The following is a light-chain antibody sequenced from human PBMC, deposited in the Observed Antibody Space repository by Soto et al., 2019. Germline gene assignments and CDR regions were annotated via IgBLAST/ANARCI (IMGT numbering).Light chain of an antibody. V-gene: IGLV2-23*01. Sequence: QSALTQPASVSGSPGQSVTISCTGTSSVVGSHSLVSWYQQHPGKVPKVIIFEGSQRTSGVSYRFSGSQYGNTASLTISGLPAEDEADYYCCLYVGSTTYVFGTGTKLTVL. CDR1: SSVVGSHSL. CDR3: CLYVGSTTYV. CDR2: EGS. J-gene: IGLJ1*01.